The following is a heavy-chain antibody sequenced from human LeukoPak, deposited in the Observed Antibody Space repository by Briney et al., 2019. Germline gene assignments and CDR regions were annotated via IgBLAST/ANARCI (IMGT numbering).Heavy chain of an antibody. Sequence: ASVKVSCKASGYTFTSYAMHWVRQAPGQRLEWMGWINAGNGNTKYPQEFQGRVTITRDTSASTAYMELSSLRSEDMAVYYCARPVPSSGWYYFDYWGQGTLVTVSS. D-gene: IGHD6-19*01. CDR2: INAGNGNT. J-gene: IGHJ4*02. CDR3: ARPVPSSGWYYFDY. V-gene: IGHV1-3*03. CDR1: GYTFTSYA.